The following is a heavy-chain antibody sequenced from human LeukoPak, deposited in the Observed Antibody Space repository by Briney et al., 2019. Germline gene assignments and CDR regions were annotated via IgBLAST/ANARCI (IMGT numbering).Heavy chain of an antibody. CDR3: ARVRGYCSSTICYRYYFDY. Sequence: SETLSLTCTVSGYSISSGYYWGWLRQPPGKGLEWIGTIYHNGSTYYNPSLKSRVTISVDTSKNQFSLKLTSVTAADTAVYYCARVRGYCSSTICYRYYFDYWGQGTLVTVSS. V-gene: IGHV4-38-2*02. CDR2: IYHNGST. J-gene: IGHJ4*02. CDR1: GYSISSGYY. D-gene: IGHD2-2*01.